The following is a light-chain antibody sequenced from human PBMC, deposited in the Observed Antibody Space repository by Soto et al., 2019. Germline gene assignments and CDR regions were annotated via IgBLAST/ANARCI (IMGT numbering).Light chain of an antibody. V-gene: IGKV4-1*01. CDR2: WAS. J-gene: IGKJ4*01. CDR1: QSVVYSPNNKNY. CDR3: QQYYSSTLT. Sequence: IVMTQSPESAVVSLGERATINCKSSQSVVYSPNNKNYLAWYQQKPGQPPKLLIYWASTRASGVRDRFSGSGAGTDCTRTISSLQPEDVAVDYCQQYYSSTLTFGGGTKVDNK.